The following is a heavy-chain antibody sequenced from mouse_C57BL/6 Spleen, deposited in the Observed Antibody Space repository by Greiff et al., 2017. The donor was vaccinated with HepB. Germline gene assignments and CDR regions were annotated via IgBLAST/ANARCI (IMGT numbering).Heavy chain of an antibody. CDR3: ARWEDYLYAMDY. J-gene: IGHJ4*01. Sequence: VKLVESGPELVKPGASVKISCKASGYAFSSSWMNWVKQRPGKGLEWIGRIYPGDGDTNYNGKFKGKATLTADKSSSTAYMQLSSLTSEDSAVYFCARWEDYLYAMDYWGQGTSVTVSS. CDR2: IYPGDGDT. V-gene: IGHV1-82*01. CDR1: GYAFSSSW. D-gene: IGHD2-4*01.